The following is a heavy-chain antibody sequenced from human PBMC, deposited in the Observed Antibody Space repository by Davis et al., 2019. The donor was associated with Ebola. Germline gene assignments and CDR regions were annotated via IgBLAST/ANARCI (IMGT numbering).Heavy chain of an antibody. CDR1: GYSFTSYW. V-gene: IGHV5-51*01. Sequence: KVSCKGSGYSFTSYWIGWVRQMPGKGLEWMGIIYPGDSDTRYSPSFQGQVTISADKSISTAYLQWSSLKASDTAMYYCASLRRTITGMDDAFDIWGQGTMVTVSS. CDR2: IYPGDSDT. J-gene: IGHJ3*02. CDR3: ASLRRTITGMDDAFDI. D-gene: IGHD2-8*02.